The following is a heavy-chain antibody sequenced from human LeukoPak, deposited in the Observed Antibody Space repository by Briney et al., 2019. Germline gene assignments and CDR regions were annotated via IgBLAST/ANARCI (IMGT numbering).Heavy chain of an antibody. J-gene: IGHJ4*02. Sequence: GGSLRLSCAASGFTFSSYSMNWVRQAPGKGLEWVSSISSSSSYIYYADSVKGRFTISRDNAKDSLYLQMNGLRAEDTAVYYCARADGYSYGPFDYWGQGTLVTVSS. V-gene: IGHV3-21*01. D-gene: IGHD5-18*01. CDR1: GFTFSSYS. CDR2: ISSSSSYI. CDR3: ARADGYSYGPFDY.